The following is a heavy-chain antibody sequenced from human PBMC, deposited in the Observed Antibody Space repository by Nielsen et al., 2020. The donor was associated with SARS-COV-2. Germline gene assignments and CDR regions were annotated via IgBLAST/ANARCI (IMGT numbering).Heavy chain of an antibody. D-gene: IGHD1-26*01. CDR1: GFTFSIYA. V-gene: IGHV3-30-3*01. Sequence: GGSLRLSCAASGFTFSIYAMHWVHQAPGKGLEWVAVISYDGSNKYYADSVKGRFTISRDNSNNTLYLQMNSLRAEDTAVYYCARTLSGSYFAAFDIWGQGTMVTVSS. CDR2: ISYDGSNK. J-gene: IGHJ3*02. CDR3: ARTLSGSYFAAFDI.